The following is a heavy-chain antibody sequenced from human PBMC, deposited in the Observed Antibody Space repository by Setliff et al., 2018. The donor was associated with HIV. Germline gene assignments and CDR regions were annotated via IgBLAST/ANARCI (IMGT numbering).Heavy chain of an antibody. D-gene: IGHD3-10*01. CDR2: IWLDGSNE. CDR1: GFTLSSYC. Sequence: GGSLRLSCEVSGFTLSSYCMHWVRQAPGKGLEWVAVIWLDGSNEYYADSVKGRFTISRDNSKNTLYVQMNSLRAEDTAVYYCARDQLAMVRRDGMDVWGQGTTVTVSS. J-gene: IGHJ6*02. CDR3: ARDQLAMVRRDGMDV. V-gene: IGHV3-30*19.